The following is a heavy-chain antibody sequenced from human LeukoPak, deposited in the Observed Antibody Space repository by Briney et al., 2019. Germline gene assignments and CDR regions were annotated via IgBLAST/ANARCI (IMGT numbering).Heavy chain of an antibody. J-gene: IGHJ4*02. CDR3: VSWAGGNSDVASFDY. V-gene: IGHV1-2*02. CDR1: GYIFSDYY. D-gene: IGHD2-21*01. Sequence: ASVTVSCKASGYIFSDYYMHEVRQAPGRGVEWMGWMSRRSGATKIAEKFQSRVTLTRDRSISTAYVELTNLASDDTAVYYCVSWAGGNSDVASFDYWGQGTLVIVSS. CDR2: MSRRSGAT.